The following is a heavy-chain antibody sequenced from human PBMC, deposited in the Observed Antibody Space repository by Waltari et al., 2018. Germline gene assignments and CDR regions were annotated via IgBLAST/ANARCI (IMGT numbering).Heavy chain of an antibody. CDR1: GGSISSHY. Sequence: QVQLQESGPGLVKPSETLPLTCTVSGGSISSHYWSWIRQPPGKGLEWIGYIYYSGSTNYNPSLKSRVTISVDTSKNQFSLKLSSVTAADTAVYYCARDYSHYYGMDVWGQGTTVTVSS. J-gene: IGHJ6*02. D-gene: IGHD6-13*01. CDR2: IYYSGST. V-gene: IGHV4-59*11. CDR3: ARDYSHYYGMDV.